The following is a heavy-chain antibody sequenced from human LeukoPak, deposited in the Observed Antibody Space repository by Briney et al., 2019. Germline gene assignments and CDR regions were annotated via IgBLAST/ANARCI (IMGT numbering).Heavy chain of an antibody. CDR1: GLNVSDNY. CDR2: IYSGGST. D-gene: IGHD3-22*01. CDR3: ARDYSRRDALDL. J-gene: IGHJ3*01. V-gene: IGHV3-53*01. Sequence: PGGSLRLSWAASGLNVSDNYMNWVRQAPRKGLEWVAVIYSGGSTYYVDSVKGRFTISRDNSKNTLYLQMNSLRAEDTAVYYCARDYSRRDALDLWGQGTMVTVSS.